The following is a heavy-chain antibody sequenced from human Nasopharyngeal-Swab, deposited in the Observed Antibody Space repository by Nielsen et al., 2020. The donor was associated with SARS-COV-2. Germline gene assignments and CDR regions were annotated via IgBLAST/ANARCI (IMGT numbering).Heavy chain of an antibody. CDR1: GYSFTSYW. CDR3: ARRAYSSSWVDY. CDR2: IDPSDSYT. D-gene: IGHD6-6*01. Sequence: SCKGSGYSFTSYWISWVRQMPGKGLEWMGRIDPSDSYTNYSPSFQGHVTISADKSISTAYLQWSSLKASDTAMYYCARRAYSSSWVDYWGQGTLVTVSS. J-gene: IGHJ4*02. V-gene: IGHV5-10-1*01.